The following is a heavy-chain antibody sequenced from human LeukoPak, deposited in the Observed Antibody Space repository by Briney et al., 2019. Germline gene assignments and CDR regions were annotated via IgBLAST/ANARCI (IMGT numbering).Heavy chain of an antibody. CDR2: ISSSGSTI. Sequence: GGSLRLSCAASGFTFSSYSMNWVRQAPGKGLEWVSYISSSGSTIYYADSVKGRFTISRDNAKNSLYLQMNSLRAEDTAVYYCARDFADTYYYYYMDVWGKGTTVTISS. CDR3: ARDFADTYYYYYMDV. D-gene: IGHD3-3*01. V-gene: IGHV3-48*04. J-gene: IGHJ6*03. CDR1: GFTFSSYS.